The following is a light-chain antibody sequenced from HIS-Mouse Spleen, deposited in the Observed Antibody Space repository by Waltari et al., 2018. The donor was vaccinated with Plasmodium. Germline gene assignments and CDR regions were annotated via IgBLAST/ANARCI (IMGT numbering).Light chain of an antibody. CDR3: VLYMGSGIWV. J-gene: IGLJ2*01. CDR1: TGSVSTSYY. V-gene: IGLV8-61*01. CDR2: STN. Sequence: QTVVTQEPSFSVSPGGPVPPTCGLSTGSVSTSYYPSWYQQTPGQAPRTLIYSTNTRSSGVPDRFSGSILGNKAALTITGAQADDESDYYCVLYMGSGIWVFGGGTKLTVL.